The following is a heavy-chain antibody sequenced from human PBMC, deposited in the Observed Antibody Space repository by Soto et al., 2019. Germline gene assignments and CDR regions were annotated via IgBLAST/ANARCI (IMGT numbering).Heavy chain of an antibody. CDR3: ATLLVACSSTSCYNARSYYYGMEV. Sequence: PGESLKISCKGSGYSFTSYWISWVRQMPGKGLEWMGRIDPSDSYTNYSPSFQGHVTISADKSISTAYLQWSSLKASDTAMYYCATLLVACSSTSCYNARSYYYGMEVWGQGTTVTAP. D-gene: IGHD2-2*02. CDR2: IDPSDSYT. V-gene: IGHV5-10-1*01. CDR1: GYSFTSYW. J-gene: IGHJ6*02.